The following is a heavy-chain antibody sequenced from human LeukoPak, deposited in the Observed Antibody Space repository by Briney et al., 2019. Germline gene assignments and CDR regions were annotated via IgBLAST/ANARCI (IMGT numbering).Heavy chain of an antibody. Sequence: GGSLRLSCAASGFTFSSYGMHWVRQAPGKGLEWVAFIRYDGSNKYYADSVKGRFTISRDNSKNTLYLQMNNLSAEDTAVYYCAKDGRAATYYFDYWGQGTLVTVSS. D-gene: IGHD2-15*01. CDR1: GFTFSSYG. CDR2: IRYDGSNK. J-gene: IGHJ4*02. V-gene: IGHV3-30*02. CDR3: AKDGRAATYYFDY.